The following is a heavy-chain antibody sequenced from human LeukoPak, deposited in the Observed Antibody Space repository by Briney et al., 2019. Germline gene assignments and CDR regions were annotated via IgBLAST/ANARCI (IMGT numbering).Heavy chain of an antibody. CDR3: ARASNSGYYYFDY. V-gene: IGHV4-38-2*01. CDR2: IHHSGDT. Sequence: SETLSLTCGVSGYSISTSYYWGWIRPPPEKGLEWIGTIHHSGDTYYNPSLKSRVTTSLDTSKNQFSLHLSSVTAADTALYYCARASNSGYYYFDYWGQGTLVTVSS. CDR1: GYSISTSYY. D-gene: IGHD3-22*01. J-gene: IGHJ4*02.